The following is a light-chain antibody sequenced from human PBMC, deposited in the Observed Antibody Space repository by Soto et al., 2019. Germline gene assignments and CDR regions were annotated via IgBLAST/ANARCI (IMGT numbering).Light chain of an antibody. Sequence: EIVMTQSPATLSVSPGERVTFSCRASQSVTSNLAWYQHKPGQAPRLLIYGASTGATGVPARFSGGGSGTEFTLTFNSLQSEDFAIYYCQQYKNWPVTFGGGTRVEIK. CDR1: QSVTSN. CDR3: QQYKNWPVT. CDR2: GAS. V-gene: IGKV3-15*01. J-gene: IGKJ4*01.